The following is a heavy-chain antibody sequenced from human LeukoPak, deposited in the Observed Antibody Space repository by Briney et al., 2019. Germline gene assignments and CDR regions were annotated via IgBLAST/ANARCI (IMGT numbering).Heavy chain of an antibody. CDR2: INPNSGGT. D-gene: IGHD3-22*01. Sequence: ASVKVSCKVSGGTFSSYAISWVRQAPGQGLEWMGWINPNSGGTNYAQKFQGWVTMTRDTSISTAYMELSRLRSDDTAVYYCARSPPSRDSSGFGPWGQGTLVTVSS. CDR1: GGTFSSYA. J-gene: IGHJ5*02. CDR3: ARSPPSRDSSGFGP. V-gene: IGHV1-2*04.